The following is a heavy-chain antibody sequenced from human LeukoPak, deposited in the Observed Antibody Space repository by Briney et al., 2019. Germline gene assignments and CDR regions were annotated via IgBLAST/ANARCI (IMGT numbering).Heavy chain of an antibody. CDR2: IIPIFGTA. CDR3: ARKAVQLERRGPFDY. D-gene: IGHD1-1*01. CDR1: GGTFSSYA. Sequence: SVKVSCRASGGTFSSYAISWVRQAPGKGLEWTGGIIPIFGTANYAQKFQGRVTITADKSTSTAYIELSSLRSEDTAVYYCARKAVQLERRGPFDYWGQGTLVTVSS. J-gene: IGHJ4*02. V-gene: IGHV1-69*06.